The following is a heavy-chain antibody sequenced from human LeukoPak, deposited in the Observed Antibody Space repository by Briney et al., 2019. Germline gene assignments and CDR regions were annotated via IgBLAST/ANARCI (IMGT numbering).Heavy chain of an antibody. CDR3: ARYGSGWGFDY. CDR2: ISSSGSTI. J-gene: IGHJ4*02. CDR1: GFTFSSYN. D-gene: IGHD6-19*01. Sequence: GGSLRLSCAASGFTFSSYNMNWVRQAPGRGLEWVSYISSSGSTIYYADSVKGRFTISRDNAKNSLYLQMNSLRDDDTAVYFCARYGSGWGFDYWGQGTLVTVSS. V-gene: IGHV3-48*02.